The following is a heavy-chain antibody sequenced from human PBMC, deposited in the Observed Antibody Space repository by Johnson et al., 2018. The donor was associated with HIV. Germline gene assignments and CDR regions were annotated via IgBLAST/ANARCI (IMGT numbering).Heavy chain of an antibody. CDR2: IRYDGTNK. J-gene: IGHJ3*01. CDR3: AKGIMNWDDDAFDV. D-gene: IGHD1-1*01. Sequence: QVQVVESGGGVVQPGRSLRLSCAASGFTFSSYAMHWVRQAPGKGLEWVAFIRYDGTNKYYADSVKGRFTISRDNSKNTLYLQMNSLRAEDTAVYYCAKGIMNWDDDAFDVWGLGTMVTVSS. CDR1: GFTFSSYA. V-gene: IGHV3-30*02.